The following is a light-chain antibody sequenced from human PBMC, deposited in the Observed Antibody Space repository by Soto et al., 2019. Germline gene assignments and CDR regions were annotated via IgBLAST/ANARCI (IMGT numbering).Light chain of an antibody. V-gene: IGKV3-20*01. Sequence: EIVLTQSPGTLSLSPGERATLSCRASQSVSSSYLAWYQQKPGQAPRLLIYGASSRAPGIPDRFSGSGSGTDFTLTISRLEPEDFAVYYCQQSGSSPLSFGGGTKVEIK. J-gene: IGKJ4*01. CDR3: QQSGSSPLS. CDR2: GAS. CDR1: QSVSSSY.